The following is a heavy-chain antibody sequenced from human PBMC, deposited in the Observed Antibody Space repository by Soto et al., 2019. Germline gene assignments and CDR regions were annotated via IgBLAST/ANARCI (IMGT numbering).Heavy chain of an antibody. V-gene: IGHV1-3*01. CDR3: ARDDSGFSGSHYIDYFNY. D-gene: IGHD1-26*01. J-gene: IGHJ4*02. Sequence: QVQLVQSGAELKKPGASVKVSCKASGNTVPNYAIHWVRQAPGQRLEWMGWINGGNGNTYYSEHXQGRVPFTRXTXAXTXXMQLSSLTSEDTAVYYCARDDSGFSGSHYIDYFNYWGQGALVTVSS. CDR2: INGGNGNT. CDR1: GNTVPNYA.